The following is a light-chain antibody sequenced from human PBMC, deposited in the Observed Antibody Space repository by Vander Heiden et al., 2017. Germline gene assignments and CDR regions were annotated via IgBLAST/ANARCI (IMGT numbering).Light chain of an antibody. J-gene: IGLJ2*01. CDR3: QSFDSGLGVI. V-gene: IGLV1-40*01. CDR2: GNT. CDR1: SSNIGADYD. Sequence: QSLLTQPPSVSGAPGQPVILSFTGRSSNIGADYDVHWYQHLRGTAPKLLIYGNTLRASGVPDRFPGSKSATSASLAITGLQAEDEADYYCQSFDSGLGVIFGGGTRLTV.